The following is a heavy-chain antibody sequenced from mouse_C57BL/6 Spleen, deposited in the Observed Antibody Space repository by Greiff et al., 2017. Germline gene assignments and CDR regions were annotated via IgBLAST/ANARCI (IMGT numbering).Heavy chain of an antibody. D-gene: IGHD1-1*01. CDR2: IDPSDSYT. J-gene: IGHJ2*01. CDR1: GYTFTSYW. CDR3: AKGDYGSSFDD. Sequence: QVQLQQPGAELVMPGASVKLSCKASGYTFTSYWMHWVKQRPGQGLEWIGEIDPSDSYTNYNQKFKGKSTLTVDKSSSTAYMQLSSLTSEDSAVYYGAKGDYGSSFDDWGQGTTLTVAS. V-gene: IGHV1-69*01.